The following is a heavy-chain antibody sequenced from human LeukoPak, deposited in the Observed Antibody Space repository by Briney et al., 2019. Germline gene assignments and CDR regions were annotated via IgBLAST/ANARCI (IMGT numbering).Heavy chain of an antibody. CDR1: GFTFSSYA. V-gene: IGHV3-30*04. CDR2: ISYDGSNK. D-gene: IGHD2-2*01. Sequence: QPGRSLRLSCAASGFTFSSYAMHWVRQAPGKGLEWVAVISYDGSNKYYADSVKGRFTISRDNPKNTLYLQMNSLRAEDTAVYYCARVYCSSTSCYQPSDYWGQGTLVTVSS. J-gene: IGHJ4*02. CDR3: ARVYCSSTSCYQPSDY.